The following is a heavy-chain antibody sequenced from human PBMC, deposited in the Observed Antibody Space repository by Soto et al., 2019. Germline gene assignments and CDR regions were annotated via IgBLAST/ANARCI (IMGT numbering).Heavy chain of an antibody. V-gene: IGHV4-39*01. CDR3: ARHVAYDSRGEDREGGFFDY. J-gene: IGHJ4*02. CDR1: GGSISSSSYY. D-gene: IGHD3-22*01. Sequence: QLQLQESGPGLVKPSETLSLTCTVSGGSISSSSYYWGWIRQPPGKVLEWIGSSYYSGSTYYNPSLKSRVTISVDTSKNQFSLKLSSVPAADTAVYYCARHVAYDSRGEDREGGFFDYWGQGTMVTVSS. CDR2: SYYSGST.